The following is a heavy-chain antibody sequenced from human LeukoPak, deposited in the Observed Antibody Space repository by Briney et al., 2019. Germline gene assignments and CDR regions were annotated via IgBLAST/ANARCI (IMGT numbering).Heavy chain of an antibody. CDR1: GYTFTGYY. CDR2: INPNSGGT. D-gene: IGHD2-8*01. Sequence: ASVKVSCKASGYTFTGYYMHWVRQAPGQGLEWMGWINPNSGGTNYAQKFQGRVTMTRDTSISTAYMELSRLRSDDPAVYYCARADIVLMVYAITFDYWGQGALVTVSS. CDR3: ARADIVLMVYAITFDY. J-gene: IGHJ4*02. V-gene: IGHV1-2*02.